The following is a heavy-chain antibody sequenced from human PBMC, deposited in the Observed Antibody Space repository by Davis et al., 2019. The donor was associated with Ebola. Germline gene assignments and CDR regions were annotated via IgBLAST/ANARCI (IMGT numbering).Heavy chain of an antibody. V-gene: IGHV4-34*01. CDR3: ARGGYDSRAYTGVYYGMDV. CDR2: INHSGST. Sequence: MPSETLSLTCAVYGGSFSGYYWSWIRQPPGKGLEWIGEINHSGSTNYNPSLKSRVTISVDTSKNQFSLKLSSVTAADTAVYYCARGGYDSRAYTGVYYGMDVWGQGTTVTVSS. CDR1: GGSFSGYY. J-gene: IGHJ6*02. D-gene: IGHD3-22*01.